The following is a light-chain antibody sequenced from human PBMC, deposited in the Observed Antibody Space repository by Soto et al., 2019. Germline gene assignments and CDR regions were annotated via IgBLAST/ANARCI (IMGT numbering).Light chain of an antibody. V-gene: IGKV3-15*01. CDR2: GAS. CDR3: QQYNNWPSIT. CDR1: QSVSSN. Sequence: EIVMTQSPATLSVSPGERATLSCSARQSVSSNLARYQQKPGQAPRPLIYGASTRATGIPARFSGSGSGTEFTLTISSLQSEDFAVYYCQQYNNWPSITFGQGTRLEIK. J-gene: IGKJ5*01.